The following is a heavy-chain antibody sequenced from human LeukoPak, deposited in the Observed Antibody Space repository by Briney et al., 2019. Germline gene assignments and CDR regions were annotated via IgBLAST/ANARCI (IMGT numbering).Heavy chain of an antibody. CDR2: ISSSSSYI. CDR1: GFTFSSYI. CDR3: ARGEADYDFWSGYSNWFDP. D-gene: IGHD3-3*01. V-gene: IGHV3-21*01. J-gene: IGHJ5*02. Sequence: PGGSLRLSCAASGFTFSSYIMNWVRQAPGKGLEWFSSISSSSSYIYYADSVKGRFTISRDNAKNSLYLQMNSLRAEDTAVYYCARGEADYDFWSGYSNWFDPWGQGTLVTVSS.